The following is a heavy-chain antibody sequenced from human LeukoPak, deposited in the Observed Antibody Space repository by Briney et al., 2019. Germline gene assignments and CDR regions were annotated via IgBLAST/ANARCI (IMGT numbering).Heavy chain of an antibody. D-gene: IGHD3-3*01. CDR3: AETRYYGFWSGIDNWFDP. V-gene: IGHV3-23*01. CDR2: ISGSGGST. J-gene: IGHJ5*02. CDR1: GFTFSSYA. Sequence: PGGSLRLSCAASGFTFSSYAMSWVRQAPGKGLEWVSAISGSGGSTYYADSVKGRFTISRDNSKNTLYLQMNSLRAEDTAVYYCAETRYYGFWSGIDNWFDPWGQGTLVTVSS.